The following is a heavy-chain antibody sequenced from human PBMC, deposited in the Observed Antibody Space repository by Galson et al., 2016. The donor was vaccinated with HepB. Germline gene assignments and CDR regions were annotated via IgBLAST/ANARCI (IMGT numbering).Heavy chain of an antibody. CDR1: GGSISSADYY. Sequence: TLSLTCTVSGGSISSADYYWSWIRQHAGKGLEWIGYIYYSGSTYYNPSLKSRVTMSIDTSKNQFSLKMTSVTAADTALYYCARGYSYGGGIYWGRGTLVTVSS. CDR3: ARGYSYGGGIY. D-gene: IGHD5-18*01. CDR2: IYYSGST. J-gene: IGHJ1*01. V-gene: IGHV4-31*03.